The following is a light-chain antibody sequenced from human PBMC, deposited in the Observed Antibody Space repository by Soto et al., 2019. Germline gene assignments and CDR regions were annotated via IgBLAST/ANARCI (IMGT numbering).Light chain of an antibody. CDR1: QDISSY. CDR2: GAS. CDR3: QQYYGYSWT. J-gene: IGKJ1*01. V-gene: IGKV1-8*01. Sequence: AIRMTQSPSSFSASTGDRVTITCRASQDISSYLAWYQQKPGKAPKLLIYGASTLQSGVTSRFSGSGSGTDFSLTISRLQSEDFATYYCQQYYGYSWTFGQGTKVEI.